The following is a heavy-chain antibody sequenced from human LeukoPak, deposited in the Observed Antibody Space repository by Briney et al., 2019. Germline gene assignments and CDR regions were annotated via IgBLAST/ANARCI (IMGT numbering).Heavy chain of an antibody. CDR3: ARGYLVATRYYFDY. CDR1: GGTFSSSA. J-gene: IGHJ4*02. D-gene: IGHD5-12*01. CDR2: IIPILGIA. Sequence: ASVKVSCKASGGTFSSSAISWVRQAPGQGLEWMGRIIPILGIANYAQKFQGRVTITADKSTSTAYMELSSLRSEDTAVYYCARGYLVATRYYFDYWGQGTLVTVSS. V-gene: IGHV1-69*04.